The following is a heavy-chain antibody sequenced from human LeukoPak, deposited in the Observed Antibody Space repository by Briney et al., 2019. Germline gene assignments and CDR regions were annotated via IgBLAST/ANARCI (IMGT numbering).Heavy chain of an antibody. Sequence: PSETLSLTCTVSGGSIRSSSFYWGWIRQPPGKGLEWIGNIYYSGRTDYNPSLKSRVTILLGTSNNQFSLRLNSVTAADTAVYYCARGSVPAHSDTSGYPPDYWGQGTLVSVS. D-gene: IGHD3-22*01. J-gene: IGHJ4*02. CDR2: IYYSGRT. CDR3: ARGSVPAHSDTSGYPPDY. V-gene: IGHV4-39*07. CDR1: GGSIRSSSFY.